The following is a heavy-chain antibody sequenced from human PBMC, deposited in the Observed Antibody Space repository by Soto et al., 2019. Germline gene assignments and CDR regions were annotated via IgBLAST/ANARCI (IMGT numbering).Heavy chain of an antibody. Sequence: QVQLVQSGAEVKKPGASVKVSCKASGYTFTSYAIHWVRQAPGQRLEWMGWINAGNGNTKYSQKFQDRVTITRDTSASTAYMELRSLRSDDTAVYYCAKDLGGWPDYWGQGTLVTVSS. J-gene: IGHJ4*02. CDR3: AKDLGGWPDY. V-gene: IGHV1-3*01. D-gene: IGHD6-19*01. CDR1: GYTFTSYA. CDR2: INAGNGNT.